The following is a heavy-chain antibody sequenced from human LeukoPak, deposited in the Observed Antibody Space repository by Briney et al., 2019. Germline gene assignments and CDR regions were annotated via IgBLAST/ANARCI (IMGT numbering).Heavy chain of an antibody. Sequence: SETLSLTCTVSGGSIRSYYWSWIRQPPGKGLEWIGYIYYSGSTNYNPSLKSRVTISVDTSKNQFSLKLSSVTAADTAVYYCAAPKAGYSSGWYAFDIWGQGTMVTVSS. CDR1: GGSIRSYY. CDR2: IYYSGST. CDR3: AAPKAGYSSGWYAFDI. J-gene: IGHJ3*02. V-gene: IGHV4-59*08. D-gene: IGHD6-19*01.